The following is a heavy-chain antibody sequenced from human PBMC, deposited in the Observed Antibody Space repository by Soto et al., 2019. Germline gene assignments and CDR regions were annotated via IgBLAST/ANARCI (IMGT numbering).Heavy chain of an antibody. J-gene: IGHJ4*02. D-gene: IGHD3-22*01. CDR3: TTASDYDSSGYYWGLYFDY. V-gene: IGHV3-15*01. CDR2: IKSKTDGGTT. Sequence: GGSLRLSCAASGFTFSNAWMSWVRQAPGKGLEWVGRIKSKTDGGTTDYAAPVKGRFTISRDESKNTLYLQMNSLKTEDTAVYYCTTASDYDSSGYYWGLYFDYWGQGTLVTVSS. CDR1: GFTFSNAW.